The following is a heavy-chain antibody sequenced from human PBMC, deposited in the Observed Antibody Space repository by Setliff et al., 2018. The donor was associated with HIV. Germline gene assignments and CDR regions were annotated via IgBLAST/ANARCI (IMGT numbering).Heavy chain of an antibody. CDR3: ARWGEPAQRAFDI. CDR1: GLTFSGYP. V-gene: IGHV3-23*01. J-gene: IGHJ3*02. D-gene: IGHD3-16*01. CDR2: ISAGTGHT. Sequence: PGGSLRLSCAASGLTFSGYPMSWVRQAPGKGLEWVSAISAGTGHTYYADSVKGRFTISRDNSKSTLYLQMSSLTAEDTAVYYCARWGEPAQRAFDIWGQGTLVTVSS.